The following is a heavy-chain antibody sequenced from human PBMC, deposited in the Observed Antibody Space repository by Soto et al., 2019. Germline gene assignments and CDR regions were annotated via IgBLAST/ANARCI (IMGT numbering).Heavy chain of an antibody. Sequence: EVQLVESGGGLVQPGGSLRLSCSASGFTFSSYAMHWVRQAPGKGLEYVSVISSNGGSTYYADSVEGRFTISRDNSKNTLYLQMSSLRAEDTAVYYCVKTGYSGYDWGYWGQGTLVTVSS. CDR2: ISSNGGST. CDR3: VKTGYSGYDWGY. D-gene: IGHD5-12*01. CDR1: GFTFSSYA. V-gene: IGHV3-64D*06. J-gene: IGHJ4*02.